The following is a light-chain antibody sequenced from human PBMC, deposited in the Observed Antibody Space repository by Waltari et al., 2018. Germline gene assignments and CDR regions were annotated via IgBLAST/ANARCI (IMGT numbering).Light chain of an antibody. Sequence: QSVLTQPPSTSGTPGQRVTISRSGSSSNIGSNAVNWYQQLPGTAPRLLIYSNNKRPSGVPDRFSGSKSGTSASLAISGLRSQDEADYYCAAWDDSLDGSWVFGGGTRLTVL. J-gene: IGLJ3*02. CDR3: AAWDDSLDGSWV. CDR1: SSNIGSNA. V-gene: IGLV1-44*01. CDR2: SNN.